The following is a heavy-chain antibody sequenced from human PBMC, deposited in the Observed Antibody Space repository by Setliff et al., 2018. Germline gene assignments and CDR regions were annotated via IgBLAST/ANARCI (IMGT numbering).Heavy chain of an antibody. V-gene: IGHV4-4*07. CDR1: GGSISRYH. CDR3: ATMRNYYETGNYYSSRWFDP. Sequence: SETLSLTCTVSGGSISRYHWSWIRQPPGKGLEWIGHIQTSGTTNYNPSLKSRVTISVDTSKNQSSLKLMSVTAADTAVYYCATMRNYYETGNYYSSRWFDPWGQGTLVTVSS. D-gene: IGHD3-22*01. J-gene: IGHJ5*02. CDR2: IQTSGTT.